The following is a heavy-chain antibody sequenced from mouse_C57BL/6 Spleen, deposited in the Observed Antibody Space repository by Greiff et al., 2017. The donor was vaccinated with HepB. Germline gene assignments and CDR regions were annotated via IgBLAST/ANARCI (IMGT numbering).Heavy chain of an antibody. J-gene: IGHJ4*01. CDR1: GYTFTSYW. Sequence: QVQLKQPGAELVKPGASVKMSCKASGYTFTSYWITWVKQRPGQGLEWIGDIYPGSGSTNYNEKFKSKATLTVDTSSSTAYMQLSSLTSEDSSVYYGARVYDGLRLDYAMDYWGQGTSVTVSS. V-gene: IGHV1-55*01. D-gene: IGHD2-3*01. CDR2: IYPGSGST. CDR3: ARVYDGLRLDYAMDY.